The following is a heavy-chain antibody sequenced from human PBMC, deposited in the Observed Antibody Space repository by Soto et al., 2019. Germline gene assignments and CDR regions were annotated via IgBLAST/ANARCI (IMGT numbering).Heavy chain of an antibody. D-gene: IGHD6-13*01. V-gene: IGHV4-31*03. CDR1: GGSIVSGGYY. Sequence: TLSLTCTVSGGSIVSGGYYFVGIRQHPGKGLEWIGYIYYSGSTYYNPSLKSRVTISVDTSKNQFSLKLSSVTAADTAVYYCARGQQLVFDYWGQGTLVTVSS. J-gene: IGHJ4*02. CDR2: IYYSGST. CDR3: ARGQQLVFDY.